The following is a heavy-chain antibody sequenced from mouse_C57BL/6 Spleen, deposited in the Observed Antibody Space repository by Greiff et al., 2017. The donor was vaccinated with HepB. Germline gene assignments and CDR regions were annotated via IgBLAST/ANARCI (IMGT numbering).Heavy chain of an antibody. Sequence: QVQLQQPGAELVKPGASVKLSCKASGYTFTSYWMQWVKQRPGQGLEWIGEIDPSDSYTNYNQKFKGKATLTVDTSSSTAYMQLSSLTSEDSAVYYCARKAEGGFAYWGQGTLVTVSA. CDR2: IDPSDSYT. J-gene: IGHJ3*01. CDR3: ARKAEGGFAY. CDR1: GYTFTSYW. V-gene: IGHV1-50*01.